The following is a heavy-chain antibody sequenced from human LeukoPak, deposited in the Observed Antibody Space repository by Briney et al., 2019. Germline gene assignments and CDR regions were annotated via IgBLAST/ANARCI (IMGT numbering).Heavy chain of an antibody. J-gene: IGHJ4*02. V-gene: IGHV1-3*01. D-gene: IGHD3-10*01. CDR2: INAGNGNT. CDR3: AREWFGELSFDY. CDR1: GYTFTSYA. Sequence: ASVKASCKASGYTFTSYAMHWVRQAPGQRLEWMGWINAGNGNTRYSQKFQGRVTITRDTSASTAYMELSSLRSEDTAVYYCAREWFGELSFDYWGQGTLVTVSS.